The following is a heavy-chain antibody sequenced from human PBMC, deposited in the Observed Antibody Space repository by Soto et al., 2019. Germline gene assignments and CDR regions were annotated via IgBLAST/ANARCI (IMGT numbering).Heavy chain of an antibody. D-gene: IGHD4-17*01. CDR3: ARACTVTTDNFDAFDI. V-gene: IGHV3-21*01. CDR2: ISSFGTYI. J-gene: IGHJ3*02. CDR1: GFNFSHYS. Sequence: EVQLAESGGGLVQPGGSLRLSCAASGFNFSHYSINWVRQAPGKGLEWVSSISSFGTYIYYGDSVKGRFTMSRDNANNSLFLQMNSLRAEDTAVYYCARACTVTTDNFDAFDICGQGTMVTVS.